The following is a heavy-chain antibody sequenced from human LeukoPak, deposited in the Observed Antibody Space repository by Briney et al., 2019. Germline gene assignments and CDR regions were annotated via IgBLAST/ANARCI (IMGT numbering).Heavy chain of an antibody. CDR1: GFTFITYG. CDR3: AKDRHPWFSGGANCYSDY. CDR2: IRYDGNNK. D-gene: IGHD4/OR15-4a*01. V-gene: IGHV3-30*02. J-gene: IGHJ4*02. Sequence: GGSLRLSCAASGFTFITYGMHWVRQAPGKGLEWMAFIRYDGNNKYYAESVKGRFTISRDNSKNTLYLQMDSLRPEDTAVYFCAKDRHPWFSGGANCYSDYWGQGTLVTVSS.